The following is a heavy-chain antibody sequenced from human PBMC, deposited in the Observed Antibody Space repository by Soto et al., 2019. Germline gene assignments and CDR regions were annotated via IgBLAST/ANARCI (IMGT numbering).Heavy chain of an antibody. CDR2: IKQDGSEK. J-gene: IGHJ6*02. Sequence: GGSLRLSCAASGFTFSSYWMSWVRQAPGKGLEWVANIKQDGSEKYYVDSMKGRFTISRDNAKNSLYLQMNSLRAEDTAVYYGARDTNENVAITMIVVVTPRGHMDVWGQGTTVTVSS. CDR1: GFTFSSYW. D-gene: IGHD3-22*01. CDR3: ARDTNENVAITMIVVVTPRGHMDV. V-gene: IGHV3-7*04.